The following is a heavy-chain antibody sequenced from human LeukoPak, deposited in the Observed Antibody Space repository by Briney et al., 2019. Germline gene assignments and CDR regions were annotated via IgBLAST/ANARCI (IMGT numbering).Heavy chain of an antibody. CDR3: SRGQKDPYGPEFDY. Sequence: GGSLRLSCTTSGFIFGDYNMNWFRQAPGKGLEWVGYIRAKIHDGTTDFAASVKGRFTISRDDSKSIAYLQMTSLKSEDTAVYYCSRGQKDPYGPEFDYWGQGTLVTVSS. CDR1: GFIFGDYN. J-gene: IGHJ4*02. CDR2: IRAKIHDGTT. D-gene: IGHD3-10*01. V-gene: IGHV3-49*03.